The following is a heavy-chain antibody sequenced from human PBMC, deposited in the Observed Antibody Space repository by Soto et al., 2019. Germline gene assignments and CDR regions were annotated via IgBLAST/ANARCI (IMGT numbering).Heavy chain of an antibody. D-gene: IGHD3-10*01. Sequence: PGESLKISCKGSGYSFTSYWIGWVRQMPGKGLEWMGTIYPGDSDTRYSPSFQGQVTISADKSIITAYLQWSSLKASDTAMYYCAGGGVRGVITRTRDYYGMDVWGQGTTVTVSS. J-gene: IGHJ6*02. CDR2: IYPGDSDT. CDR3: AGGGVRGVITRTRDYYGMDV. CDR1: GYSFTSYW. V-gene: IGHV5-51*01.